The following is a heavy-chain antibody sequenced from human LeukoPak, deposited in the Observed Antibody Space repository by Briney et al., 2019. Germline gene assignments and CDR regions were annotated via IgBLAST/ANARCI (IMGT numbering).Heavy chain of an antibody. Sequence: GGSLRLSCAASGFTFSSYEMNWVRQAPGKGLEWVSYISNSGNSIYYADSVKGRFTISRDNAKDSLYLQMNSLRAEDTAFYYCARGSYVVIAFFDFWGQGTLVTVSS. D-gene: IGHD3-22*01. V-gene: IGHV3-48*03. CDR2: ISNSGNSI. J-gene: IGHJ4*01. CDR3: ARGSYVVIAFFDF. CDR1: GFTFSSYE.